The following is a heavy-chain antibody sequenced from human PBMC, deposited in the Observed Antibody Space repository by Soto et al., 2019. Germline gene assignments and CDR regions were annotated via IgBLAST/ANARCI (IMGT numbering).Heavy chain of an antibody. CDR1: GYSISSGYF. Sequence: SETLSLTCAVSGYSISSGYFWGWIRQPPGKGLEWIGSISYRGSTYYNPSLKSRVTISVDRSKNQFSLKLSSVTAADTAVYYCARGSTTGGWSWFDPWGQGTLVTVSS. J-gene: IGHJ5*02. V-gene: IGHV4-38-2*01. CDR2: ISYRGST. CDR3: ARGSTTGGWSWFDP. D-gene: IGHD3-16*01.